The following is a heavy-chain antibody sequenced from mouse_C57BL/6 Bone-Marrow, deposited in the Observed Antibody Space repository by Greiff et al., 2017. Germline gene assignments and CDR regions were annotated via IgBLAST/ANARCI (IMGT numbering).Heavy chain of an antibody. CDR2: ISDGGSYT. CDR3: ARLGYYDGPWFAY. V-gene: IGHV5-4*01. J-gene: IGHJ3*01. CDR1: GFTFSSYA. D-gene: IGHD1-1*01. Sequence: EVLLVESGGGLVKPGGSLKLSCAASGFTFSSYAMSWVRQTPEKRLEWVATISDGGSYTYYPDHVKGRFTISRDNAKNNLYLQMSHLKYEDTAMYYCARLGYYDGPWFAYWGPGTLVTVSA.